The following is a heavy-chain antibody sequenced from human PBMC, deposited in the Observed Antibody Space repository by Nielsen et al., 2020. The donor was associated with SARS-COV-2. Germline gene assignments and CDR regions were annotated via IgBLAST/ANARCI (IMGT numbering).Heavy chain of an antibody. CDR3: ARGMATIGDFDY. CDR2: INSDGSTT. Sequence: GESLKISCAASGFTFRSYAMNWVRQAPGKGLVWVSRINSDGSTTNYADSVKGRFTISRDNAKNTLYLQMNSLRAEDTAVYYCARGMATIGDFDYWGQGTLVTVSS. V-gene: IGHV3-74*01. D-gene: IGHD5-12*01. J-gene: IGHJ4*02. CDR1: GFTFRSYA.